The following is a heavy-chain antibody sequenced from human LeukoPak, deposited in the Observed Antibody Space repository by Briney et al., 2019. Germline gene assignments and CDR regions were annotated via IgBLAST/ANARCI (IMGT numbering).Heavy chain of an antibody. D-gene: IGHD2-21*01. CDR2: IKQDGSEK. J-gene: IGHJ4*02. Sequence: GGSLGLSCAASGFTFSSYWMSWVRQAPGKGLEWVANIKQDGSEKYYVDSVKGRFTISRDNAKNSLYLQMNSLRAEDTAVYYCARSQKRIIVDYWGQGTLVAVSS. CDR3: ARSQKRIIVDY. CDR1: GFTFSSYW. V-gene: IGHV3-7*01.